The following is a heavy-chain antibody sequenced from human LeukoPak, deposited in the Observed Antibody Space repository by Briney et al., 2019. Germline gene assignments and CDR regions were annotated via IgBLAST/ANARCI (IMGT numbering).Heavy chain of an antibody. D-gene: IGHD3-10*01. CDR1: GFTFSNAW. CDR2: IKSKTDGGTT. J-gene: IGHJ4*02. CDR3: SKLWFGEFD. V-gene: IGHV3-15*01. Sequence: GGSLRLSCATSGFTFSNAWMSWVRQAPGKGLEWVGRIKSKTDGGTTDYAAPVKGRFTISRDDSKNTLYLQLNSLKTEDTAVYYCSKLWFGEFDWGQGTLVTVSS.